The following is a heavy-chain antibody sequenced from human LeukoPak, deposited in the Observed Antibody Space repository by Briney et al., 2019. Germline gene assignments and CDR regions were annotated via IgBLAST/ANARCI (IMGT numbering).Heavy chain of an antibody. V-gene: IGHV4-4*07. CDR1: GGSISSYY. CDR2: IYTSGST. CDR3: ARGPYYYDSSGYGLIYGMDV. Sequence: SETLSLTCTVSGGSISSYYWSWIRQPAGKGLEWIGRIYTSGSTNYNPSLKSRVTMSVDTSKNQFSLKLSSVTAADTAVYYCARGPYYYDSSGYGLIYGMDVWGQGTTVTVSS. D-gene: IGHD3-22*01. J-gene: IGHJ6*02.